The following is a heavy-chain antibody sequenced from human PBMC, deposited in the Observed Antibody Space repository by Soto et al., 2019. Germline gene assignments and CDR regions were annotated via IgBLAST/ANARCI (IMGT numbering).Heavy chain of an antibody. CDR1: GYSFTSYW. V-gene: IGHV5-51*01. Sequence: PGESLKISCKGSGYSFTSYWIGWVRQMPGKGLEWMGIIYPGDSDTRYSPSFRGQVTISADKSISTAYLQWSSLKASDTAMYYCARLGSSNPHGYYGMDVWGQGTTVTVSS. CDR3: ARLGSSNPHGYYGMDV. J-gene: IGHJ6*02. CDR2: IYPGDSDT. D-gene: IGHD6-13*01.